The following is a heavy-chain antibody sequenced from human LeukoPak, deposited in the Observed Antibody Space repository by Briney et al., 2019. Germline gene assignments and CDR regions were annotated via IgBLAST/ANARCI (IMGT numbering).Heavy chain of an antibody. V-gene: IGHV5-51*01. D-gene: IGHD2-15*01. CDR1: GYSFTGYW. CDR3: ARLSPTQDYAFDI. J-gene: IGHJ3*02. CDR2: IYPGDSDT. Sequence: GESLKISCEGSGYSFTGYWIGWVRQMPGKGLEWMGIIYPGDSDTRYSPSFQGQVTISADKSISTAYLQWSSLKASDTAMYYCARLSPTQDYAFDIWGQGTMVTVSS.